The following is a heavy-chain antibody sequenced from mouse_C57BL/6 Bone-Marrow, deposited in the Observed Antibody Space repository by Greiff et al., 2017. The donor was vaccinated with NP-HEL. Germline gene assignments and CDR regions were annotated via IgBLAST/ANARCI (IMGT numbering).Heavy chain of an antibody. CDR1: GYTFTSYW. J-gene: IGHJ3*01. V-gene: IGHV1-55*01. Sequence: QVQLQQPGAELVKPGASVKMSCKASGYTFTSYWITWVKQRPGQGLEWIGDIYPGSGSTNYNEKFKSKATLTVDTSSSTASMQLSSLTSEDSAADYFSRSGGLYYDSSSFADWGQATLVTVSA. CDR3: SRSGGLYYDSSSFAD. CDR2: IYPGSGST. D-gene: IGHD1-1*01.